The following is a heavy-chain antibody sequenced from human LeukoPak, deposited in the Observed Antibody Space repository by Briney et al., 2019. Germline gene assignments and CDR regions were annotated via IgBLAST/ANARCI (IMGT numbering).Heavy chain of an antibody. CDR2: IYPGDSDT. D-gene: IGHD6-13*01. CDR1: CYSFTTYW. CDR3: GTGVKVAPGTFDY. Sequence: ESLKISCKASCYSFTTYWIGWVRQMPGKGPEWVGLIYPGDSDTRYSRSFQGQVTISADKSISTAFLQWSSLKASDIAMYYCGTGVKVAPGTFDYWGQGTLVTVSS. V-gene: IGHV5-51*01. J-gene: IGHJ4*02.